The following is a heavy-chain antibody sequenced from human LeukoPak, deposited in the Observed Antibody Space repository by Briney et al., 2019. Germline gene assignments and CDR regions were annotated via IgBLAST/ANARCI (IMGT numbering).Heavy chain of an antibody. CDR3: ATPPYYYDSSGSHDY. J-gene: IGHJ4*02. D-gene: IGHD3-22*01. Sequence: GGSLRLSCAAAGFTFSSYGMSWVRQAPGKGLEWASAISGSGGSTYYADSVKGRFTISRDNSKNTLYLQMNSLRAEDTAVYYCATPPYYYDSSGSHDYWGQGTLVTVSS. CDR2: ISGSGGST. V-gene: IGHV3-23*01. CDR1: GFTFSSYG.